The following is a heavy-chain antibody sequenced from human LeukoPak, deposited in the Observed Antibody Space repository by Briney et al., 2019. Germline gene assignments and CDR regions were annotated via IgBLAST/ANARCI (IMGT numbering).Heavy chain of an antibody. CDR2: INHSGST. D-gene: IGHD5-24*01. CDR1: GGSFSGYY. CDR3: ARDRRDGYNYRYYFDY. Sequence: SETLSLTCAVYGGSFSGYYWSWIRQPPGKGLEWIGEINHSGSTNYNPSLKSRVTISVDTSKNQFSLKLSSVTAADTAVYYCARDRRDGYNYRYYFDYWGQGTLVTVSS. V-gene: IGHV4-34*01. J-gene: IGHJ4*02.